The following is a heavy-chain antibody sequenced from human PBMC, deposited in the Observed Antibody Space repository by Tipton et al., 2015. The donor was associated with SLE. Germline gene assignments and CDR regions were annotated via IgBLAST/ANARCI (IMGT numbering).Heavy chain of an antibody. Sequence: TLSLTCTVSGGSISFDYWSWIRQSAGRGLEWIGRIYSRGERDYNPSLRSRVTMSIDASQNRVSLRLKSVSAADTAVYYCARGSDGEYVRYFDVWGPGTLVTVSS. CDR1: GGSISFDY. J-gene: IGHJ2*01. CDR3: ARGSDGEYVRYFDV. V-gene: IGHV4-4*07. D-gene: IGHD4-17*01. CDR2: IYSRGER.